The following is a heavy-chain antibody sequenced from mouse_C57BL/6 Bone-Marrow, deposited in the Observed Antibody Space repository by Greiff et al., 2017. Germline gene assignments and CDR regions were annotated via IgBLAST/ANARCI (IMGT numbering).Heavy chain of an antibody. CDR1: GYAFTNYL. J-gene: IGHJ2*01. CDR3: ARTLYYFDY. CDR2: INPGSGGT. Sequence: VKLVESGAELVRPGTSVKVSCKASGYAFTNYLIEWVKQRPGQGLEWIGVINPGSGGTNYHEKFKGKATLTADKSSSTAYMHLSSLTTEESAVYFCARTLYYFDYWGQGTTLTVSS. V-gene: IGHV1-54*01.